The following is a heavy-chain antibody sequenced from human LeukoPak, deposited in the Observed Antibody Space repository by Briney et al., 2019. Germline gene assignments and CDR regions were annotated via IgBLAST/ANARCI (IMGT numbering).Heavy chain of an antibody. V-gene: IGHV1-8*01. CDR1: GYTFPSYD. J-gene: IGHJ4*02. CDR3: ARHSSVAGIFDYFDY. Sequence: ASVKVSCKASGYTFPSYDINWVRQATGQGLEWMGWMNPNSGNTGYAQKFQGRVTMTRNTSISTAYMELSSLRSEDTAVYYCARHSSVAGIFDYFDYWGQGTLVTVSS. CDR2: MNPNSGNT. D-gene: IGHD6-19*01.